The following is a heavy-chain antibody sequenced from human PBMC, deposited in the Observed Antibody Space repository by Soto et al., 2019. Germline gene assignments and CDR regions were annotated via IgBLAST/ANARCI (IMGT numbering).Heavy chain of an antibody. V-gene: IGHV4-59*08. CDR1: GGSISSYY. CDR3: VGSPGGLGWFDP. Sequence: SETLSLTCTVSGGSISSYYWGWIRQPPGKGLEWIGYLYYSGSSTYNPSLRSRVTISVDTPKNQISLKLNSVTAADTAVYFCVGSPGGLGWFDPWGLGILVTVSS. CDR2: LYYSGSS. D-gene: IGHD6-19*01. J-gene: IGHJ5*02.